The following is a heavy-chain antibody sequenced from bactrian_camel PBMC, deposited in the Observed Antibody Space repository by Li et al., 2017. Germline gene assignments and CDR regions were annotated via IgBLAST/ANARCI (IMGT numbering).Heavy chain of an antibody. V-gene: IGHV3S40*01. CDR3: AADFPATGSPLTDCSSKYGRNY. D-gene: IGHD3*01. J-gene: IGHJ4*01. Sequence: VQLVESGGGLVQPGGSLTLSCAASGFTFSSVYMSWVRQAPGKGLEWVSHINAAGTRTYYADSVKGRFTISQDNRNTMVYLQMNSLQPEDTAVYYCAADFPATGSPLTDCSSKYGRNYWGQGTQVTVS. CDR2: INAAGTRT. CDR1: GFTFSSVY.